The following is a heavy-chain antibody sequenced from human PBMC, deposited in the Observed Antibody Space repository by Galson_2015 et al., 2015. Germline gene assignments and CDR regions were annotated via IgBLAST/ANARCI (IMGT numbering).Heavy chain of an antibody. CDR2: IKSKTDGGTI. Sequence: SLRLSCAASGFTFSNACMSWVRQAPGKGLEWVGRIKSKTDGGTIDYAAPVKGRFTISRDDSKNTLYLQMNSLKTEDTAVYYCTTGSSNYYDSPDYWGQGTLVTVSS. D-gene: IGHD3-22*01. V-gene: IGHV3-15*01. J-gene: IGHJ4*02. CDR3: TTGSSNYYDSPDY. CDR1: GFTFSNAC.